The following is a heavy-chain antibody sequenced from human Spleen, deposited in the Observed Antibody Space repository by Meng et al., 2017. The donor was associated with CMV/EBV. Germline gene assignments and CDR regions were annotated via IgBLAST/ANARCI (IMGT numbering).Heavy chain of an antibody. CDR1: GFTFTSSA. J-gene: IGHJ6*02. CDR3: ARHSSNYGYYGMDV. Sequence: SVKVSCKASGFTFTSSAVQWVRQARGQRLEWIGWIVVGSGNTNYAQKFQERVTITRDMSTSTAYMELSSLRSEDTAVYYCARHSSNYGYYGMDVWGQGTTVTVSS. CDR2: IVVGSGNT. V-gene: IGHV1-58*01. D-gene: IGHD4-11*01.